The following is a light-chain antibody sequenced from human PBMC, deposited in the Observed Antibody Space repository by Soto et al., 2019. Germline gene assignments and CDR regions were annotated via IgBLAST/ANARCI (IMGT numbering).Light chain of an antibody. CDR2: LGS. CDR1: QSLLHSNGYNF. Sequence: DIVMTQSPLSLPVTPGEPASISCRSSQSLLHSNGYNFLDWYLQKPGQSPQLLIYLGSSRASGVPDRFSGSGSGTDFTLKISRVEADDVGVYYCMQALQPPWAFGQGTKVEFK. V-gene: IGKV2-28*01. CDR3: MQALQPPWA. J-gene: IGKJ1*01.